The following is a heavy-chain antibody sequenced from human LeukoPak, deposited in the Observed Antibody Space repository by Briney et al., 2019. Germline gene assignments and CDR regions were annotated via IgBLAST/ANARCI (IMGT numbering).Heavy chain of an antibody. D-gene: IGHD4-11*01. Sequence: GGSLRLSCAASGFGFSNYWMSWVRQAPGKGLEWVANMNEDGSEKNYVDSVKGRFTISRDNAQDSLYLQMNSLRAEDAAVYYCARDRGYSNFDYWGQGTLLTVSS. J-gene: IGHJ4*02. CDR1: GFGFSNYW. CDR3: ARDRGYSNFDY. CDR2: MNEDGSEK. V-gene: IGHV3-7*01.